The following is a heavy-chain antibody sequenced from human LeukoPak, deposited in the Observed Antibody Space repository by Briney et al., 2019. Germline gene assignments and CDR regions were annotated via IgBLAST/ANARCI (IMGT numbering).Heavy chain of an antibody. CDR1: GGSISSYY. CDR3: ARAVSGRFDY. D-gene: IGHD6-19*01. V-gene: IGHV4-59*08. Sequence: SETLSLTCTVSGGSISSYYWSWIRQPPGKGLECIGYIYYSGSTNYNPSLKSRVTIPVDTSKNQFSLKLSSVTAADTAIYYCARAVSGRFDYWGQGTLVTVSS. CDR2: IYYSGST. J-gene: IGHJ4*02.